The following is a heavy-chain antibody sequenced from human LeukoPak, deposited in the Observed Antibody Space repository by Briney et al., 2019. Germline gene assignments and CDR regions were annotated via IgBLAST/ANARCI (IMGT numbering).Heavy chain of an antibody. CDR2: IYYSGST. Sequence: SETLSLTCTVSGGSISSYDWSWIRQPPGKGLEWIGYIYYSGSTNYNPSLKSRVPISVDTSKNQFSLKLSSVTAADTAVYYCARRRGELPYFDYWGQGTLVTVSS. V-gene: IGHV4-59*08. CDR3: ARRRGELPYFDY. CDR1: GGSISSYD. J-gene: IGHJ4*02. D-gene: IGHD3-10*01.